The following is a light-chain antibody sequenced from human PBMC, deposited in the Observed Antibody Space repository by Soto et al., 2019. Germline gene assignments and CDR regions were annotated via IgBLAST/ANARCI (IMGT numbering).Light chain of an antibody. V-gene: IGKV3-15*01. Sequence: EIVLTQSPGTLSLSPGDRATLSCRASQRISSNLAWYQQRPGQAPRLLIYGASTRAPGIPARFSGSGSETEFTLTISSLQSEDFAVYYCQHYNNWPPWTFGQGTKVDI. CDR2: GAS. J-gene: IGKJ1*01. CDR1: QRISSN. CDR3: QHYNNWPPWT.